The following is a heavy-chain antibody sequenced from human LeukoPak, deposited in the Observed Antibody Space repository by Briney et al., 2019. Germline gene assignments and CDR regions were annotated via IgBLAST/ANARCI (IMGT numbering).Heavy chain of an antibody. CDR1: GGTFSSYA. Sequence: SVKVSCKASGGTFSSYAISWVRQAPGQGLEWMGGIIPIFGTANYAQKFQGRVTITADESTSTAYMELSSLRSEDTAVYYCAREELRFLEWLLFDYWGQGTLSPSPQ. CDR2: IIPIFGTA. CDR3: AREELRFLEWLLFDY. D-gene: IGHD3-3*01. V-gene: IGHV1-69*13. J-gene: IGHJ4*02.